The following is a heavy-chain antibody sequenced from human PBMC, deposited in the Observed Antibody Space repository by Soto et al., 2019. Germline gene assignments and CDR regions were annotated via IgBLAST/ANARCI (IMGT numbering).Heavy chain of an antibody. Sequence: PVGSLRLSCTVSGFTFGDYDMSWVRQAPGKGLEWVGFIRSKTYGGTTEDAASVKGRFTISRDDSKSIAYLQMNSLKTEDTAVYYCTSWGSLAYWGQGTLVTVSS. V-gene: IGHV3-49*04. CDR1: GFTFGDYD. D-gene: IGHD3-16*01. J-gene: IGHJ4*02. CDR3: TSWGSLAY. CDR2: IRSKTYGGTT.